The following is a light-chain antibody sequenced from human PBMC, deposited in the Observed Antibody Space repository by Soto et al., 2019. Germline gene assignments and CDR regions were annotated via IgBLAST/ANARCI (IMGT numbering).Light chain of an antibody. CDR3: QQRSNWPWT. V-gene: IGKV3-11*01. J-gene: IGKJ1*01. CDR1: QSVSSY. Sequence: ILLTQSPTTLFLSLGARGTLSRRASQSVSSYLAWYQQKPGQAPRLLIYDASNRATGIPARFSGSGSGTDFTLTSTNLESEDFAVYYCQQRSNWPWTFGQGTKVDIK. CDR2: DAS.